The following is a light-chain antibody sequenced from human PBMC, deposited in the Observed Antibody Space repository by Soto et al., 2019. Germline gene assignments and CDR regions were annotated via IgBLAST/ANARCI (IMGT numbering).Light chain of an antibody. CDR1: SSDIGNYNY. CDR3: SSYTSSTTLV. V-gene: IGLV2-14*01. CDR2: EVN. J-gene: IGLJ1*01. Sequence: QSAMTQPASGSGSTGQSITISCTGTSSDIGNYNYVSWYQQHPGKAPKLMIYEVNNRPSGVSNRFSGSKSGNTASLTISGLEAEDEADYYCSSYTSSTTLVFATGTKVTVL.